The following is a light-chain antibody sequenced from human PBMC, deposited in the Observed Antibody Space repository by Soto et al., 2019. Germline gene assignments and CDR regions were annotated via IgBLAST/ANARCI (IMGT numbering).Light chain of an antibody. CDR3: QQYGSSPTLT. J-gene: IGKJ4*01. V-gene: IGKV3-20*01. CDR2: AES. Sequence: EIVLTQSPGTLSLSPGERATLSCRASQSVSSSYLAWYQQKPGQAPRLLIYAESSRATGIPDRFSGSGSGTDFTLTISRLEPEDFAVYYCQQYGSSPTLTFGGGTKVDIK. CDR1: QSVSSSY.